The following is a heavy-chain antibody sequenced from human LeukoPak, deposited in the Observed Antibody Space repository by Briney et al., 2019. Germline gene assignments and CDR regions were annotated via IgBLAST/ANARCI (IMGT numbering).Heavy chain of an antibody. CDR1: GGSISSGSYY. V-gene: IGHV4-61*02. CDR2: IYTSGST. D-gene: IGHD1-14*01. J-gene: IGHJ4*02. Sequence: SETLSLTCTVSGGSISSGSYYWSWIRQPAGKGLEWIGRIYTSGSTNYNPSVKSRVTISVDQSKNQFSLKLSSVTAADTAVYYCARRRYLTGIFDYWGQGTLVTVSS. CDR3: ARRRYLTGIFDY.